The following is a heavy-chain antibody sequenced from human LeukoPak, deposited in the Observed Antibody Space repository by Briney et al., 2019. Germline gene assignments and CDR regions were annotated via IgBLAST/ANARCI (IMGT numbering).Heavy chain of an antibody. CDR3: AREGYGEIYYFDY. CDR2: ISSSSSDT. J-gene: IGHJ4*02. V-gene: IGHV3-11*06. Sequence: GGSLRLSCAASGFTFSDYYMSWIRKSPGKGLEWVSRISSSSSDTKYADTVKGRFTISRDNAKKSLYLQMNSLRAKDTAVYYCAREGYGEIYYFDYWGQGGLVTVSS. D-gene: IGHD4-17*01. CDR1: GFTFSDYY.